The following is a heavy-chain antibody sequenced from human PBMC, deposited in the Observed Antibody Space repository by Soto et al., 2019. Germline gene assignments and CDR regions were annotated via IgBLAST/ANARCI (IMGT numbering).Heavy chain of an antibody. J-gene: IGHJ4*01. D-gene: IGHD2-2*01. V-gene: IGHV4-34*01. CDR1: GGSFSGYY. CDR2: VNHSGTT. CDR3: ARGIGYCSSINCYSSRRLRFDS. Sequence: SETLSLTCAVYGGSFSGYYWTWIRQSPEKGLEWIGEVNHSGTTYYNPSLKTRVTISVHTPKNQFSLKMSSVTAADTAVYYCARGIGYCSSINCYSSRRLRFDSWGHGTLVTVPS.